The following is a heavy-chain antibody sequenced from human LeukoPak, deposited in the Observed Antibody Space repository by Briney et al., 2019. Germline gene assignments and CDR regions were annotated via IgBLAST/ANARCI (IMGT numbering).Heavy chain of an antibody. CDR1: GGTFSSYA. CDR2: INPHSGGT. D-gene: IGHD6-13*01. Sequence: GASVKVSCKASGGTFSSYAISWVRQAPGQGLEWMGWINPHSGGTNYAQKFQGRVTMTRDTSISTVYMELSRLISDDTAVYYCARDPSSSWQAGDYWGQGTLVTVSS. J-gene: IGHJ4*02. V-gene: IGHV1-2*02. CDR3: ARDPSSSWQAGDY.